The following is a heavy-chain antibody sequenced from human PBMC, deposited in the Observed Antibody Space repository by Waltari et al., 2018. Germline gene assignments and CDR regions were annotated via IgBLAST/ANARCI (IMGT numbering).Heavy chain of an antibody. J-gene: IGHJ4*02. V-gene: IGHV4-39*01. CDR2: IYYSGST. D-gene: IGHD6-19*01. Sequence: QLQLQESGPGLVKPSETLSLTCTVSGGSISSSSYYWGGIGQPPGKGLEWIGGIYYSGSTYYNPSLKSRVTISVDTSKNQFSLKLSSVTAADTAVYYCARPVAVAGRADYFDYWGQGTLVTVSS. CDR1: GGSISSSSYY. CDR3: ARPVAVAGRADYFDY.